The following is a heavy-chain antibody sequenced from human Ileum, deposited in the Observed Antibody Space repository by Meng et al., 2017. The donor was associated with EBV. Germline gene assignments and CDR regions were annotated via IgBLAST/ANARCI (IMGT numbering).Heavy chain of an antibody. V-gene: IGHV4-4*02. Sequence: LRGSGPGLVKPWGTPSLTCAFLGCSISSSNWWGWVRQPPGKGLEWIGKIYHSGITIYNPSLKSRVTMSVDNSKNQFSLKLNSMTAADTAVYYCARDPTGGEDHQRVWGQGTLVTVSS. CDR2: IYHSGIT. D-gene: IGHD1-14*01. J-gene: IGHJ4*02. CDR3: ARDPTGGEDHQRV. CDR1: GCSISSSNW.